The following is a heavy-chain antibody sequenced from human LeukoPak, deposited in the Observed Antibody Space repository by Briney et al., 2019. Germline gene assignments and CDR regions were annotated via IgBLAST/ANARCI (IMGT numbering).Heavy chain of an antibody. V-gene: IGHV4-39*02. J-gene: IGHJ4*02. Sequence: SETLSLTCTVSGDSISSSHYYWGWIRQSPGKGLEWIGSIYSGGETHYNPSLNSRITIFLDTSKNRFSLNLISVTATDTAVYYCVRDYSNFVQGDWGQGTLVTVSS. CDR2: IYSGGET. CDR3: VRDYSNFVQGD. D-gene: IGHD4-11*01. CDR1: GDSISSSHYY.